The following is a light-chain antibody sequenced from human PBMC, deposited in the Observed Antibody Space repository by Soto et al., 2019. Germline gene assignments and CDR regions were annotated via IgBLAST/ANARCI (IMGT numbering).Light chain of an antibody. J-gene: IGKJ4*01. Sequence: DIQMTQSPSSLSASEGDRVTITCRASQDINKYLAWYQQIPGRAPKLLIFAASTLQSGVPSRFSASGSGTDFTLTVGGLQPEDAATYYCQQTKGFPLTFGGGTKVDI. CDR3: QQTKGFPLT. CDR2: AAS. V-gene: IGKV1-12*01. CDR1: QDINKY.